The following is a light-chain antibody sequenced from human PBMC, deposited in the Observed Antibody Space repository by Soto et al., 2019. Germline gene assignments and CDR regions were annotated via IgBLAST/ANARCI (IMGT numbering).Light chain of an antibody. CDR2: AVS. CDR1: QRIGNY. CDR3: QQSYSTPRT. V-gene: IGKV1-39*01. J-gene: IGKJ1*01. Sequence: DIQMTQSPSSLSASVGDRVTITCRASQRIGNYLNWYQQKPGKAPKFLMYAVSYLQSGVPSRFSGSGSDTDFTLTIANLQPEDIATYYWQQSYSTPRTFGQGNKVEIK.